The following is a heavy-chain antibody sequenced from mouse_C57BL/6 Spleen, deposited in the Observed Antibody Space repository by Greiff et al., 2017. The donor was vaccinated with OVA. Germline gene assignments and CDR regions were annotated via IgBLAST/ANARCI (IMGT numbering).Heavy chain of an antibody. J-gene: IGHJ2*01. CDR1: GFTFSDYG. V-gene: IGHV5-17*01. CDR2: ISSGSSTI. CDR3: ARLHYFDY. Sequence: EVQVVESGGGLVKPGGSLKLSCAASGFTFSDYGMHWVRQAPEKGLEWVAYISSGSSTIYYADTVKGRFTISRDNAKNTLFLQMTSLRSEDTAMYYCARLHYFDYWGQGTTLTVSS.